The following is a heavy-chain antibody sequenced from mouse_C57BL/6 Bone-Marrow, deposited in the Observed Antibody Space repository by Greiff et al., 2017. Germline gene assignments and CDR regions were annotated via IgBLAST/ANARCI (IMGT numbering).Heavy chain of an antibody. CDR3: AMDYDGGHYAMDY. V-gene: IGHV1-69*01. CDR2: IDPSDSYT. J-gene: IGHJ4*01. Sequence: QVQLQQPGAELVMPGASVKLSCKASGYTFTSHWMHWVKQRPGQGLEWIGEIDPSDSYTNYNQKFKGNSTFTVDKSSSTAYMQRSSLTSEDSAVYYCAMDYDGGHYAMDYWGQGASVTVSS. CDR1: GYTFTSHW. D-gene: IGHD2-4*01.